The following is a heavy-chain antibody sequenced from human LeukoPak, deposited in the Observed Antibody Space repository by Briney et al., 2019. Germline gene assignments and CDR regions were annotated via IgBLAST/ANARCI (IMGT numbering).Heavy chain of an antibody. V-gene: IGHV3-74*01. CDR2: MYGDMNDI. CDR3: ARDLGLRGSK. D-gene: IGHD4-23*01. J-gene: IGHJ4*02. Sequence: GGSLRLSCEISVFIFSNSWMHWVRQTPGKGLVWVSRMYGDMNDISYADSVKGRFTISRDNAKNTVYLQMNSLRGEDTAVYYCARDLGLRGSKWGQGTLVTVSS. CDR1: VFIFSNSW.